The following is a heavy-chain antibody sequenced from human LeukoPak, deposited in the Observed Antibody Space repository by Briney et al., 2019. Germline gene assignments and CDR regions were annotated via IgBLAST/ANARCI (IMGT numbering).Heavy chain of an antibody. CDR2: INTNTGIP. V-gene: IGHV7-4-1*02. Sequence: GASVKVSCKASGYTFTSYAMNWVRQAPGQGLEWMGWINTNTGIPTYAQGFTGRFVFSLDTSVSTAYLQISSLKAEDTAVYYCARDLVQRITMVRGPVGFDYWGQGTLVTVSS. CDR3: ARDLVQRITMVRGPVGFDY. J-gene: IGHJ4*02. CDR1: GYTFTSYA. D-gene: IGHD3-10*01.